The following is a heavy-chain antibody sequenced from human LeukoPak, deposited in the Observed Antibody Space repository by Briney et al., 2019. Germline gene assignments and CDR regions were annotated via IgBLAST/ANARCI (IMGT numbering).Heavy chain of an antibody. Sequence: GGSLGLSCAASGFTFSSYAMSWVRQAPGKGLEWVSGISGSGGSTYYADSVKGRFTISRDNSKNTLYLQMNSLRAEDTAVHYCAKMEAWTTVTGSGVDYWGQGTLVTVSS. D-gene: IGHD4-17*01. CDR3: AKMEAWTTVTGSGVDY. CDR1: GFTFSSYA. J-gene: IGHJ4*02. V-gene: IGHV3-23*01. CDR2: ISGSGGST.